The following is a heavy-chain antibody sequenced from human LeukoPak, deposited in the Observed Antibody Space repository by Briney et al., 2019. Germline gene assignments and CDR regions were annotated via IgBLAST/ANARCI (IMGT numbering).Heavy chain of an antibody. CDR3: ARGSAIRLVTATRNYLDY. CDR1: GGSFSGYY. CDR2: INHSGST. D-gene: IGHD2-21*02. V-gene: IGHV4-34*01. J-gene: IGHJ4*02. Sequence: SETLSLTCAVYGGSFSGYYWSWIRQPPGKGLEWIGEINHSGSTNYNPSLKSRVTISVDTSKNQFSLKLSSVTAADTAVCYCARGSAIRLVTATRNYLDYWGQGTLVTVSS.